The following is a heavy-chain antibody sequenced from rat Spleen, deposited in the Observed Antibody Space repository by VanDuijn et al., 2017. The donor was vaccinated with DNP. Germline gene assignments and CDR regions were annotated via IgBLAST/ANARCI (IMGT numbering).Heavy chain of an antibody. V-gene: IGHV2-15*01. Sequence: QVQLKESGPGLVQPSQTLSLTCTVSGFSLTSYGVSWVRQPPGKGLEWIGAIWSGGSTYYNSALKSRLSISRDTSKSQVFLNMDSLQAEDTAIYFCTREEPRVLYYFSSLFDYWGQGVMVTVSS. CDR2: IWSGGST. CDR1: GFSLTSYG. D-gene: IGHD1-2*01. J-gene: IGHJ2*01. CDR3: TREEPRVLYYFSSLFDY.